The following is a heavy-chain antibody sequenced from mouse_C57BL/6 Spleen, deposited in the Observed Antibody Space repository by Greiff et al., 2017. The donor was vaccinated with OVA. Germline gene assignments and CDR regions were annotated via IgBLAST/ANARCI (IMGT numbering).Heavy chain of an antibody. J-gene: IGHJ2*01. Sequence: QVQLQQSGAELVMPGASVKLSCKASGYTFTSYWMHWVKQRPGQGLEWIGEIDPSDSYTNYNQKFKGKSTLTVDKSSSTAYMQLSSLTSEDSAVYYCAKGRESFDYWGQGTTLTVSS. CDR2: IDPSDSYT. CDR3: AKGRESFDY. V-gene: IGHV1-69*01. CDR1: GYTFTSYW.